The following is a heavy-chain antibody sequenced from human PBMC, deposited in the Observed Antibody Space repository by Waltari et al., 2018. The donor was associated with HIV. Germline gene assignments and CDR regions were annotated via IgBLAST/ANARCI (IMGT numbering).Heavy chain of an antibody. Sequence: QVQLVQSGAEVKKPGASVKVSCKASGYTFTSYDINWVRQATGQGIEWMGWMNPNSGNTGYPQKFQGRVTMTRNISISTAYMELSSLRSEDTAVYYCARGRVQVRGAMYYFDYWGQGTLVTVSS. D-gene: IGHD3-10*01. CDR2: MNPNSGNT. J-gene: IGHJ4*02. CDR3: ARGRVQVRGAMYYFDY. CDR1: GYTFTSYD. V-gene: IGHV1-8*01.